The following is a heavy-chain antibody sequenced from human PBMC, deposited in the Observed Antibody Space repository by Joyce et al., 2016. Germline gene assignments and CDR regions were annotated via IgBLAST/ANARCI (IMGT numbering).Heavy chain of an antibody. J-gene: IGHJ4*02. CDR2: SYWDDDE. CDR1: GVTLSATAVG. CDR3: AHGSGWLFDY. D-gene: IGHD6-19*01. Sequence: QITLKESGPTLAKPAQTLTLTCTFSGVTLSATAVGVVRIRQPPGKALEWLAFSYWDDDEQYSPSLRSRLTITKDTSKNQVVLIMTNTDPVDTATYYCAHGSGWLFDYWGQGTQVTVSS. V-gene: IGHV2-5*02.